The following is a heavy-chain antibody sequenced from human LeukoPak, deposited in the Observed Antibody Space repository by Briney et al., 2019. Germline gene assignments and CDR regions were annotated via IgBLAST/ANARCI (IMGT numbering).Heavy chain of an antibody. CDR2: IRSKAYGGTT. V-gene: IGHV3-49*04. D-gene: IGHD3-22*01. CDR1: GFTFGDYA. Sequence: GGSLRLSCTASGFTFGDYAMSWVRQAPGKGPEGVGFIRSKAYGGTTEYAASVKGRFTISRDDSKSIAYLQMNSLKTEDTAVYYCTRDLVGYYYDSSGYLGGAFDIWGQGTMVTVSS. J-gene: IGHJ3*02. CDR3: TRDLVGYYYDSSGYLGGAFDI.